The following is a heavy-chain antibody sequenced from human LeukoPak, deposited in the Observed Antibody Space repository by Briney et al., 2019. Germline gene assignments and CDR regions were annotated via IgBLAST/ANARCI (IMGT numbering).Heavy chain of an antibody. CDR1: GGSISSGGYC. J-gene: IGHJ5*02. V-gene: IGHV4-31*03. CDR2: IYYSGST. Sequence: SETLSLTCTVSGGSISSGGYCWSWIRQHPGKGLEWIGYIYYSGSTYYNPSLKSRVTISVDTSKNQFSLKLSSVTAADTAVYYCARDSGCSGGSCYWSPGGTSNWFDPWGQGTLVTVSS. CDR3: ARDSGCSGGSCYWSPGGTSNWFDP. D-gene: IGHD2-15*01.